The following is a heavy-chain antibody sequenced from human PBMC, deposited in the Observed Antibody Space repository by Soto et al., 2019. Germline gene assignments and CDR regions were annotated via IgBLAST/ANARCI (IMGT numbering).Heavy chain of an antibody. CDR3: ARSIVVVTAADY. Sequence: ASVKVSCKASGYSFTSYAMHWVRQAPGQRLEWMGWINAGNGNTKYSQKFQGRVTITRDTSASTAYMELSSLRSEDTAVYYCARSIVVVTAADYWGPGTLVPVPQ. CDR1: GYSFTSYA. CDR2: INAGNGNT. J-gene: IGHJ4*02. V-gene: IGHV1-3*01. D-gene: IGHD2-21*02.